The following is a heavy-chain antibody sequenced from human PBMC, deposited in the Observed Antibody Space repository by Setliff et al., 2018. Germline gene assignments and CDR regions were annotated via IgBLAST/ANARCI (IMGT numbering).Heavy chain of an antibody. Sequence: SVKVSCKASGGTFSKYGISWVRQAPGQGLEWMGEIIPNFRTTSYAQKFQGRVTISTDESTMTAYMELNSLRPEDTAMYYCAREEVIVMTVNNYYYYMDVWGKGTTVTVSS. J-gene: IGHJ6*03. CDR3: AREEVIVMTVNNYYYYMDV. V-gene: IGHV1-69*05. CDR1: GGTFSKYG. D-gene: IGHD2-21*02. CDR2: IIPNFRTT.